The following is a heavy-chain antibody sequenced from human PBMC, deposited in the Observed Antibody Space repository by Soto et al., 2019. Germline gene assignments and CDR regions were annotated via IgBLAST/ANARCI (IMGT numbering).Heavy chain of an antibody. Sequence: PGGSLRLSCVASGFPFSSYAMSWVRQTPGQGLEWVSGISGSGVLTYYADSVKGRFTISRDNSKNTLYLQMNSLRAEDTALYYCAKDLHYYGMDVWGQGTTVTVLL. CDR3: AKDLHYYGMDV. V-gene: IGHV3-23*01. CDR2: ISGSGVLT. J-gene: IGHJ6*02. CDR1: GFPFSSYA.